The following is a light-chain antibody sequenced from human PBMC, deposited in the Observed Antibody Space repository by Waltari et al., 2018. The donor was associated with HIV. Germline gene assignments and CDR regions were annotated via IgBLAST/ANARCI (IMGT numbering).Light chain of an antibody. CDR3: QQYGSSLFT. Sequence: EIVLTQSPGTLSLSPGERATLSSRASQSVSSSYLAWYQQKPGQDPRLLIYGASSRATGIPDRFSGSGSGTDFTLTISRLEPEDFAVYYCQQYGSSLFTFGPGTKVDIK. CDR1: QSVSSSY. J-gene: IGKJ3*01. CDR2: GAS. V-gene: IGKV3-20*01.